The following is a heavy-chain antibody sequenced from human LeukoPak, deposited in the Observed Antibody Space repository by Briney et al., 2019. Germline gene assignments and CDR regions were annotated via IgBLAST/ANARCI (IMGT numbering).Heavy chain of an antibody. CDR2: IRSKAYDGTT. CDR1: GFTLSNAW. V-gene: IGHV3-49*04. D-gene: IGHD3-16*02. J-gene: IGHJ1*01. Sequence: GGSLRLSCAASGFTLSNAWMSWVRQAPGKGLEWVGFIRSKAYDGTTECAASVKGRFTISRDDSKSIAYLQMNSLKTEDTAVYYCTRDTREYDYVWGSYRYTEYFQHWGQGTLVTVSS. CDR3: TRDTREYDYVWGSYRYTEYFQH.